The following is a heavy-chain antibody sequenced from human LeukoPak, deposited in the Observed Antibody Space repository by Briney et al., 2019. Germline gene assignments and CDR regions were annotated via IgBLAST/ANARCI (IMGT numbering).Heavy chain of an antibody. V-gene: IGHV4-39*07. J-gene: IGHJ6*03. Sequence: PSETLSLTCTVSGGSISSSSYYWGWIRQPPGKGLEWIGEINHSGSTNYNPSLKSRVTISVDTSKNQFSLKLSSVTAADTAVYYCARRRSSGWYSPGWYYMDVWGKGTTVTISS. CDR1: GGSISSSSYY. D-gene: IGHD6-19*01. CDR3: ARRRSSGWYSPGWYYMDV. CDR2: INHSGST.